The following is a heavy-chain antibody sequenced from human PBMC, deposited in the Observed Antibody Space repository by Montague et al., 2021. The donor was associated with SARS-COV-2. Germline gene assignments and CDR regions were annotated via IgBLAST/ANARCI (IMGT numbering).Heavy chain of an antibody. V-gene: IGHV6-1*01. Sequence: CAISGDSVSSNSAAWNWIRQSPSRGLEWLGRTYYRSKWYNDYAVSVKSRITINPDTSKNQFSLKVTSVTAADTTVYYCARRAQWQLSWFFDLWGRGTLVTVSS. CDR2: TYYRSKWYN. CDR1: GDSVSSNSAA. D-gene: IGHD6-19*01. J-gene: IGHJ2*01. CDR3: ARRAQWQLSWFFDL.